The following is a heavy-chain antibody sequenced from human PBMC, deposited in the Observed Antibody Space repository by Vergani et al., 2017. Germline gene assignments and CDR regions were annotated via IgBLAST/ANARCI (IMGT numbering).Heavy chain of an antibody. D-gene: IGHD5-24*01. J-gene: IGHJ3*02. CDR2: IYYSGST. CDR1: GGSISSHY. CDR3: ARGPPRWLQLPNAFDI. Sequence: QVQLQESGPGLVKPSETLSLTCTVSGGSISSHYWSWIRQPPGKGLEWIGYIYYSGSTNYNPSLKSRVTISVDTSKNQFSLKRSSVTAADKAVYYCARGPPRWLQLPNAFDIWGQGTMVTVSS. V-gene: IGHV4-59*11.